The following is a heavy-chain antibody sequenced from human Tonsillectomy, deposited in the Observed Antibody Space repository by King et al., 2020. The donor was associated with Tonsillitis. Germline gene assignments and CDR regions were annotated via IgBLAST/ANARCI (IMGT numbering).Heavy chain of an antibody. Sequence: QLVQSGAEVKKPGASVKVSCKASGYTFTSYDINWVRQATGQGLEWMGWMNPNSGNTGYAQKFQARVTMTRNTSISTAYMELSSLRSEDTAVYYCARAVAKIGQLEPRAEFDYWGQGTLVTVSS. CDR3: ARAVAKIGQLEPRAEFDY. CDR2: MNPNSGNT. J-gene: IGHJ4*02. D-gene: IGHD1-1*01. CDR1: GYTFTSYD. V-gene: IGHV1-8*01.